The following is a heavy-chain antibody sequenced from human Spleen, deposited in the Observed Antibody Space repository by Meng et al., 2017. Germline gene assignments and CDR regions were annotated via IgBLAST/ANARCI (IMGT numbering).Heavy chain of an antibody. CDR1: GGIFSNYV. V-gene: IGHV1-69*01. CDR2: INAVFGTT. CDR3: ARKAGNCISTTCYSLDY. Sequence: VQLVQCGAVVMKPGSSVKVSCKALGGIFSNYVIGWVRQAPGQGLEWMGGINAVFGTTNYAQKFQGRVTITTDESTSTVYMELTRLTSEDTAVYFCARKAGNCISTTCYSLDYWGQGTLVTVSS. D-gene: IGHD2-2*01. J-gene: IGHJ4*02.